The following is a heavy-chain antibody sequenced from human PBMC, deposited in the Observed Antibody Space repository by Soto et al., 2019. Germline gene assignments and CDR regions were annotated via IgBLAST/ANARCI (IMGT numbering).Heavy chain of an antibody. CDR3: ARGGGYGGQPENGFDS. J-gene: IGHJ5*01. D-gene: IGHD4-17*01. Sequence: ASVKVSCKASGYTFTSYYMHWVRQAPGQGLEWMGIINPSGGSTSYAQKFQGRVTMTRDTSTSTVYMELSSLRSEDTAVYYCARGGGYGGQPENGFDSRGQGTLVTVS. CDR2: INPSGGST. CDR1: GYTFTSYY. V-gene: IGHV1-46*03.